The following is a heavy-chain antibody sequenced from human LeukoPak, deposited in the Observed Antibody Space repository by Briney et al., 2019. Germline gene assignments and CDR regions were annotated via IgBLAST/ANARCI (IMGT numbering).Heavy chain of an antibody. J-gene: IGHJ5*02. Sequence: SQTRSLTWTVADGSISSGCYYWSWIRQHPGKGLEWIGYIYYSGSTYYNPSLKSRVTISVDTSKNQFSLKLSSVTAADTAVYYCARGGPRPTTDNWFDPWGQGTLVTVSS. CDR1: DGSISSGCYY. V-gene: IGHV4-31*02. D-gene: IGHD4-11*01. CDR3: ARGGPRPTTDNWFDP. CDR2: IYYSGST.